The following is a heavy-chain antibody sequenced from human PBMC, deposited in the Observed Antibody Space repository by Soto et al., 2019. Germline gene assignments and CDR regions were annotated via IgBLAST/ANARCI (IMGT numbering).Heavy chain of an antibody. J-gene: IGHJ6*02. CDR2: ISYDGDHK. D-gene: IGHD2-8*01. Sequence: GGSLRLSCTPSGFTFRNYGLLWVRQAPGKGLEWVALISYDGDHKYYTDTARVRFTVSRDNYNSMMLLQMDSLRPEAAAVYDCERKIMGNAGHSDGMDVWGQGTTVTVSS. CDR1: GFTFRNYG. V-gene: IGHV3-30*03. CDR3: ERKIMGNAGHSDGMDV.